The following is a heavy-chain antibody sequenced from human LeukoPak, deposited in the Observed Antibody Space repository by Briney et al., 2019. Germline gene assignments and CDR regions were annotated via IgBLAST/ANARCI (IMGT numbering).Heavy chain of an antibody. CDR2: IYYSGST. D-gene: IGHD6-13*01. V-gene: IGHV4-59*08. Sequence: SETLSLTCTVSGGSISSYYWSWIRQPPGKGLEWIGYIYYSGSTNYNPSLKSRVTISVDTSKNQFSLKLSSVTAADTAVYYCARLSSNYYYYGMDVWGQGTTVTVSS. J-gene: IGHJ6*02. CDR1: GGSISSYY. CDR3: ARLSSNYYYYGMDV.